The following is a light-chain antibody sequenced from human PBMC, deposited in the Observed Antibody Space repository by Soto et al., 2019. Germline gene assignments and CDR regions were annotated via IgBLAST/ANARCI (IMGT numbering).Light chain of an antibody. CDR2: KAS. CDR1: QSISSW. J-gene: IGKJ1*01. V-gene: IGKV1-5*03. CDR3: QHYSSYWWT. Sequence: DIQMTQSPSTLSASVGDRVTITCRASQSISSWLAWYQQKPGKAPKLLIYKASTLESGVPSRFSGSGSGTEFTLTISSLQPDDFAIYYCQHYSSYWWTFGQGTKVEIK.